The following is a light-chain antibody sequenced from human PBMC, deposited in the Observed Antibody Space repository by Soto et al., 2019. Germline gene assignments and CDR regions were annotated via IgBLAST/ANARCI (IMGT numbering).Light chain of an antibody. CDR2: EVS. J-gene: IGLJ1*01. V-gene: IGLV2-8*01. CDR1: SSDVGGYNY. Sequence: QSVLTQPPSASGSPGQSVTISCTGTSSDVGGYNYVSWYQQHPGKAPKLMIYEVSKRSSGVPDRFSGSKSGNTASLTVSGLQAEDEADYYCSSYAGSNTYVFGTGTKDTVL. CDR3: SSYAGSNTYV.